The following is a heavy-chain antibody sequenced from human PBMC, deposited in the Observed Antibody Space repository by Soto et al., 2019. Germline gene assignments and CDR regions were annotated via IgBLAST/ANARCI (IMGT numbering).Heavy chain of an antibody. CDR1: GFTFDDYA. Sequence: EVQLVESGGGLVQPGRSLRLSCAASGFTFDDYAMHWVRQAPGKGLEWVSGISWNSGSIGYADSVKGRFTISRDNAKNSLYLQMNSLRAEDTALYYCAKDGTMDILLGGYFDYWGQGTLVTVSS. D-gene: IGHD3-9*01. CDR2: ISWNSGSI. V-gene: IGHV3-9*01. J-gene: IGHJ4*02. CDR3: AKDGTMDILLGGYFDY.